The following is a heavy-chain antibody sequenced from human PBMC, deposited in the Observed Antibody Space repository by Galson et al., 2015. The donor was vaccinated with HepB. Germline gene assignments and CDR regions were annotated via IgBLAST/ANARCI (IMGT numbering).Heavy chain of an antibody. D-gene: IGHD3-22*01. Sequence: SLRLSCAASGFTFSSYGMHWVRQAPGKGLEWVAVISYDGSNKYYADSVKGRFTISRDNSKNTLYLQMNSLRAEDTAVYYCAKSYDNIPSDYWGQGTLVTVSS. J-gene: IGHJ4*02. V-gene: IGHV3-30*18. CDR1: GFTFSSYG. CDR3: AKSYDNIPSDY. CDR2: ISYDGSNK.